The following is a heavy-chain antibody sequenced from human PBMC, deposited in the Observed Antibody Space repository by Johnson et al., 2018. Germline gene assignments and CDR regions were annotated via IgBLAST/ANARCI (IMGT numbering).Heavy chain of an antibody. V-gene: IGHV3-15*07. Sequence: EVQLVETGGGLVKPGGSLRLSCAASGFTFSNAWMNWVRQAPGKGLEWVGRIKSKTDGGTTDYAAPVKGRFTISRDDSKNTLYLQMNSLKTGETAVYYCTTEYLYRATVTTVDAFDIWGQGKMVTVSS. CDR2: IKSKTDGGTT. CDR1: GFTFSNAW. D-gene: IGHD4-17*01. J-gene: IGHJ3*02. CDR3: TTEYLYRATVTTVDAFDI.